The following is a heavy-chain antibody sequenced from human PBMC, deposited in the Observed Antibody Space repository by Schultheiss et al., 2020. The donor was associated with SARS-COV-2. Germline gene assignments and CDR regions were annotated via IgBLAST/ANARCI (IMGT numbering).Heavy chain of an antibody. Sequence: GESLKISCAASGFSFTDAWLTWVRQAPGKGLEWVAVIWYDGSNKYYADSVKGRFTISRDNSKNTLYLQMNSLRAEDTAVYYCARLRLTLRYLLHSTYYYRLDVWGQGTTVTVSS. CDR3: ARLRLTLRYLLHSTYYYRLDV. CDR1: GFSFTDAW. CDR2: IWYDGSNK. D-gene: IGHD3-9*01. J-gene: IGHJ6*02. V-gene: IGHV3-33*08.